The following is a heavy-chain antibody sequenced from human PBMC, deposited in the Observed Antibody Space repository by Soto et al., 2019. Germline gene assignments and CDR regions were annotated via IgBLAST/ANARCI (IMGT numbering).Heavy chain of an antibody. CDR1: GGTFSSYT. V-gene: IGHV1-69*02. CDR2: IIPILGIA. J-gene: IGHJ6*02. CDR3: ARVAADYYYYGMDV. Sequence: QVQLVQSGAEVKKPGSSVKVSCKASGGTFSSYTISWVRQAPGQGLEWMGRIIPILGIANYAQKFQGRVTITADKSTSTAYMELSSLRSEDTAVYYCARVAADYYYYGMDVWGQGTTGTVSS. D-gene: IGHD6-19*01.